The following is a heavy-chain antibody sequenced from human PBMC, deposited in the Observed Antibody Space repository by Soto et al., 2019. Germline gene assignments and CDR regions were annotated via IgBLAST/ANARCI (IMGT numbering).Heavy chain of an antibody. CDR1: GFTFSDYY. Sequence: GGSLRLSCAASGFTFSDYYMSWIRQAPGKGLEWVSSITSSGSTTYYTDSVKGRFTISRDNAKNSLYLQMNSLRAEDTAVYYCARERYSYGPYYFDYWGQGPLVTVSS. V-gene: IGHV3-11*01. CDR3: ARERYSYGPYYFDY. D-gene: IGHD5-18*01. J-gene: IGHJ4*02. CDR2: ITSSGSTT.